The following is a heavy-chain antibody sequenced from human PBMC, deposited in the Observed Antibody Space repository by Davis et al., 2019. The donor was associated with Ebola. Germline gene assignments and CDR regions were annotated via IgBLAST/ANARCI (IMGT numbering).Heavy chain of an antibody. CDR1: GFTVSSNY. D-gene: IGHD3-22*01. Sequence: GESLKISCAASGFTVSSNYMSWVRQAPGKGLEWVSVIYSGGSTYYADSVKGRFTISRDNSKNTLYLQMNSLRAEDTAVYYCARAPHNYDSSGYYLDYWGQGTLVTVSS. CDR2: IYSGGST. CDR3: ARAPHNYDSSGYYLDY. J-gene: IGHJ4*02. V-gene: IGHV3-53*01.